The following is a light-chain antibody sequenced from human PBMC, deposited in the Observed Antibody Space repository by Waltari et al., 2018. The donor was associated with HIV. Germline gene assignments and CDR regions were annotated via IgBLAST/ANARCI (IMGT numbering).Light chain of an antibody. CDR2: RNN. CDR1: SSNIGSNF. CDR3: AAWDDSLSGQWV. V-gene: IGLV1-47*01. Sequence: QSVLTQPPSASGTPGQRVTIPCSGRSSNIGSNFVYWYQQLPGTAPKLLIYRNNQRPSGVPDRFSGSKSGTSASLAISGLRSEDEADYYCAAWDDSLSGQWVFGGGTKLTVL. J-gene: IGLJ3*02.